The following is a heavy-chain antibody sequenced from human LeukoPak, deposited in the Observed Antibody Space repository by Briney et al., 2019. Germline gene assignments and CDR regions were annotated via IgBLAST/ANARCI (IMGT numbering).Heavy chain of an antibody. D-gene: IGHD3-10*01. CDR3: AKGHHYGSGSYYNTPDTAFDI. CDR2: ISGSGGST. CDR1: GFTFSSYA. J-gene: IGHJ3*02. V-gene: IGHV3-23*01. Sequence: QPGGSLRLSCTASGFTFSSYAMSWVRQAPGKGLEWVSGISGSGGSTYYADSVKGRFTISRDNSKNTLYLQMNGLRAEDTAVFSCAKGHHYGSGSYYNTPDTAFDIWGQGTMVTVSS.